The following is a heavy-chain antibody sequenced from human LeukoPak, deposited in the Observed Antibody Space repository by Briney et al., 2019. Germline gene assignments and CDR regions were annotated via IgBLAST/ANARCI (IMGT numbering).Heavy chain of an antibody. D-gene: IGHD3-22*01. J-gene: IGHJ3*02. Sequence: GGSLRLSCAASGFTVSSNYMSWVRPAPGKGLEWVSVIYSGGSTYYADSVKGRFTISRDNSKNTLYLQMNSLRAEDTAVYYCARGPTYYYDSSGRPYAFDIWGQGTMVTVSS. CDR1: GFTVSSNY. CDR2: IYSGGST. CDR3: ARGPTYYYDSSGRPYAFDI. V-gene: IGHV3-53*01.